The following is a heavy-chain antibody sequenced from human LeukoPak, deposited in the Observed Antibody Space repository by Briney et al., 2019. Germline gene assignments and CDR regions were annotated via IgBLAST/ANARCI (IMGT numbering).Heavy chain of an antibody. CDR2: LYYTGTT. CDR3: ARELGYCGGGRCSDY. D-gene: IGHD2-15*01. J-gene: IGHJ4*02. CDR1: GGSISGSSDY. Sequence: PSETLSLTCTVSGGSISGSSDYWGWIRQPPGKGLEWIGSLYYTGTTYYNLSLKSRVTISVDTSKNQFSLKLSSVTAADTAVYYCARELGYCGGGRCSDYWGQGTLVTVSS. V-gene: IGHV4-39*01.